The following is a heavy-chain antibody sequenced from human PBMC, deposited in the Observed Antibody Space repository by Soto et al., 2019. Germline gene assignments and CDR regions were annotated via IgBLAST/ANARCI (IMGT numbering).Heavy chain of an antibody. CDR3: ARIRALQPRYYYYGMDV. D-gene: IGHD4-4*01. CDR2: IDWDDDK. J-gene: IGHJ6*02. V-gene: IGHV2-70*01. CDR1: GFSLSTSGMC. Sequence: GSGPTLVNPTQTLTLTCTFSGFSLSTSGMCVSWIRQPPGKALEWLALIDWDDDKYYSTSLKTRLTISKDTSKNQVVLTMTNMDPVDTATYYCARIRALQPRYYYYGMDVWGQGTTVTVSS.